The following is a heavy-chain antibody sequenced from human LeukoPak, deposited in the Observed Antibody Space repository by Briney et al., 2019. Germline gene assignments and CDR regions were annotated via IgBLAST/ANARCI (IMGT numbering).Heavy chain of an antibody. V-gene: IGHV3-23*01. J-gene: IGHJ3*02. CDR3: ARASGSYYRTAFDI. Sequence: GGSLRLSCAASGFTFSSYGMSWVRQAPGKGLEWVSAISGSGGSTYYADSVKGRFTISRDNSKNTLYLQMNSLRAEDTAVYYCARASGSYYRTAFDIWGQGTMVTVSS. CDR2: ISGSGGST. CDR1: GFTFSSYG. D-gene: IGHD1-26*01.